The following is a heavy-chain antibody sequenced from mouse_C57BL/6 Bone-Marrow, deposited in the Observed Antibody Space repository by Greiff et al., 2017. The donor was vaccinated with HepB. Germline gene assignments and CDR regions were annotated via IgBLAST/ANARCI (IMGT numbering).Heavy chain of an antibody. J-gene: IGHJ1*03. D-gene: IGHD1-1*01. CDR2: FYPGSGST. CDR3: ANHYYGSSRYFDV. Sequence: VQLQESGAELVKPGASVKLSCKASGYTFTEYTIHWVKQRSGQGLEWIGWFYPGSGSTNYNEKFKSKATLTVDTSSSTAYMQLSSLTSEDSAVYYCANHYYGSSRYFDVWGTGTTVTVSS. V-gene: IGHV1-62-2*01. CDR1: GYTFTEYT.